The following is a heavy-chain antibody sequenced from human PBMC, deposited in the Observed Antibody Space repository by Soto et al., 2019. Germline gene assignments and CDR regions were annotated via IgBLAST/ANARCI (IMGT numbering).Heavy chain of an antibody. J-gene: IGHJ5*02. CDR2: MNPDSGNT. CDR1: GYTFTNYD. CDR3: ARGRFRRTWFDP. D-gene: IGHD3-16*01. Sequence: QVQLVQSGAEVKKPGASVKVSCKASGYTFTNYDIHWVRQATGQGLEWMGWMNPDSGNTGQSKQFQGRVTMTRDTSISTAYMEMSSLRSEDTAVYYCARGRFRRTWFDPWGQGTLFTVSS. V-gene: IGHV1-8*01.